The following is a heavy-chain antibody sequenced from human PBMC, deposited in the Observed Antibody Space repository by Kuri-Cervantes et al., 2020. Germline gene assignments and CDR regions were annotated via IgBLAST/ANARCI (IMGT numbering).Heavy chain of an antibody. Sequence: GESLKISCAAFGFTFSNSWMNWVRQAPGKGLEWVANIKADGSEKNYVDSAKGRFTISRDNAKNSLYLQMNSLRAEDTAVYYCARHTMTYYYDSSGYDYWGQGTLVTVSS. J-gene: IGHJ4*02. CDR2: IKADGSEK. CDR3: ARHTMTYYYDSSGYDY. D-gene: IGHD3-22*01. V-gene: IGHV3-7*01. CDR1: GFTFSNSW.